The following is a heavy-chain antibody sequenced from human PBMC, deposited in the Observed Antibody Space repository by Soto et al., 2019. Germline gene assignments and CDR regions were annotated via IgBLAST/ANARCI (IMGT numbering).Heavy chain of an antibody. CDR3: ARAYYDSAGYYRRGRKSFYAMAV. Sequence: PGESLKISCKGSGYSFSSYWIAWVRQTPGKGLEWMGIVYPGDSDTRYSPSFQGQVTISADTSITTAYLQWSSLKASDSAMYYSARAYYDSAGYYRRGRKSFYAMAVWGQGTTVTVSS. J-gene: IGHJ6*02. V-gene: IGHV5-51*01. CDR2: VYPGDSDT. D-gene: IGHD3-22*01. CDR1: GYSFSSYW.